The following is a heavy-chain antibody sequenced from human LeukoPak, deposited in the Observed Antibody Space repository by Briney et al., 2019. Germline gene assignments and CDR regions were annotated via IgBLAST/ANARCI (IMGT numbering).Heavy chain of an antibody. V-gene: IGHV1-18*01. CDR1: AYTFSNHG. Sequence: ASVKVSCKASAYTFSNHGISWVRQAPGRGLEWMGWISPYNGNTQYAQKVQDRVNLTTDPSTNTAYLELGSLRSDDTAVYFCVGGNYRSAWYGFDYWGRGTLVTVSS. J-gene: IGHJ4*02. CDR3: VGGNYRSAWYGFDY. CDR2: ISPYNGNT. D-gene: IGHD1-7*01.